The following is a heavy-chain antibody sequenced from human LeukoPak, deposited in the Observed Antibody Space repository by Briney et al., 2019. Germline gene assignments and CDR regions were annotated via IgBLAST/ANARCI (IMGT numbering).Heavy chain of an antibody. J-gene: IGHJ3*02. CDR1: GYTFTGYY. V-gene: IGHV1-2*02. Sequence: ASVKVSCKASGYTFTGYYMHWVRQAPGQGLEWMGWINPNSGGTNYAQKFQGRVTMTRDTSISTAYMELSSLRSEDTAVYYCATRRHYDSSGYYYVRGAFDIWGQGTMVTVSS. D-gene: IGHD3-22*01. CDR3: ATRRHYDSSGYYYVRGAFDI. CDR2: INPNSGGT.